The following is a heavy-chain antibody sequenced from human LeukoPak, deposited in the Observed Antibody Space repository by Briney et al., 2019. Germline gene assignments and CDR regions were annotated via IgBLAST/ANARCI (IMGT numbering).Heavy chain of an antibody. J-gene: IGHJ4*02. CDR2: FIPIFGTA. V-gene: IGHV1-69*13. Sequence: SVKVSCKASGGTFSSYAISWVRQAPGQGLEWMGGFIPIFGTANYAQKFQGRVTITADESTSTAYMELSSLRSEDTAVYYCARDRLAARGTFDYWGQGTLVTVSS. CDR1: GGTFSSYA. D-gene: IGHD6-6*01. CDR3: ARDRLAARGTFDY.